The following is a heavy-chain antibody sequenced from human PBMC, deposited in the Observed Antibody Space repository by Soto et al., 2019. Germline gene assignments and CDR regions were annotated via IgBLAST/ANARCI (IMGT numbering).Heavy chain of an antibody. Sequence: GASVKVSCKASGYTFTSYYMHWVRQAPGQGLEWMGIINSSGGSTSYAQKFQGRVTMTRDTSTSTVYMELSSLRSEDTAVYYCARDDYDILTGSGYYGMDVWGQGTTVTVSS. CDR1: GYTFTSYY. CDR2: INSSGGST. V-gene: IGHV1-46*01. CDR3: ARDDYDILTGSGYYGMDV. J-gene: IGHJ6*02. D-gene: IGHD3-9*01.